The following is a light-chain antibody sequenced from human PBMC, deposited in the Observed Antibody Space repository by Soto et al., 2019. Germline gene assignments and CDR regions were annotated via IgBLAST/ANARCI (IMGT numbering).Light chain of an antibody. J-gene: IGLJ1*01. CDR3: SSYEHGSTYV. CDR1: SSDVCFYNY. CDR2: EVD. Sequence: QSALTQPASVSGSPGQSITISCTGTSSDVCFYNYVSWYQQQHPGKAPKLMIYEVDNRPSGVSIRFSASKSGNTASLTISVLLAEDEADYYCSSYEHGSTYVFGTGTKVTVL. V-gene: IGLV2-14*01.